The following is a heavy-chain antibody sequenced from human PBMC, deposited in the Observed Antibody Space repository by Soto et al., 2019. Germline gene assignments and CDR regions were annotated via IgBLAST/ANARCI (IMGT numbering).Heavy chain of an antibody. CDR2: IWYDGSNK. J-gene: IGHJ6*02. Sequence: PGGSLRLSCAASGFTFSSYGMHWVRQAPGKGLEWVAVIWYDGSNKYYADSVKGRFTISRDNSKNTLYLQMDSLRAEDTAVYYCARDVVVATIPDYYYYGMDVWGQGTTVTVS. CDR1: GFTFSSYG. V-gene: IGHV3-33*01. CDR3: ARDVVVATIPDYYYYGMDV. D-gene: IGHD5-12*01.